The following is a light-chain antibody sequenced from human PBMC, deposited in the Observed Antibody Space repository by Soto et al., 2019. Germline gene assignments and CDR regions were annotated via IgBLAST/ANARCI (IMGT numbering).Light chain of an antibody. CDR2: DTS. CDR3: QQYNKWPPIT. Sequence: TQCAAFLTVSPGNRATASCRASKSVSSNLAWYQQKPGQAPRLLIYDTSTRATGIPARFSGSGSGTEFTLTISSLQSEDFAVYYCQQYNKWPPITFGQGTRLEIK. CDR1: KSVSSN. J-gene: IGKJ5*01. V-gene: IGKV3-15*01.